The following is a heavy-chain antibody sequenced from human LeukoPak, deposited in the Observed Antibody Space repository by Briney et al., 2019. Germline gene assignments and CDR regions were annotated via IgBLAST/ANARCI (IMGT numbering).Heavy chain of an antibody. D-gene: IGHD3-22*01. J-gene: IGHJ6*02. CDR3: AEDMSPYYYDSSGYYNFYYGMDV. V-gene: IGHV3-9*01. Sequence: PGGSLRLSCAASGFTFDDYAMHWVRQAPGKGLEWVSGISWNSGSIGYADSVKGRFTISRDNAKNSLYLQMNSLRAEDTALYYCAEDMSPYYYDSSGYYNFYYGMDVWGQGTTVTVSS. CDR1: GFTFDDYA. CDR2: ISWNSGSI.